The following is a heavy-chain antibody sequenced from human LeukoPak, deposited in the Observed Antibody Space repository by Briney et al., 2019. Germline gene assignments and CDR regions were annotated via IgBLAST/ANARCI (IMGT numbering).Heavy chain of an antibody. CDR1: GFTFSSYW. CDR3: AKDRLSSGWYLDY. CDR2: IASDGSST. V-gene: IGHV3-74*01. J-gene: IGHJ4*02. Sequence: TGGSLRLSCAASGFTFSSYWMNWVRQAPGKGLVWVSRIASDGSSTTYADSVKGRFSISRDNAKNTLYLQMNSLRAEDTAVYYCAKDRLSSGWYLDYWGQGTLVTVSS. D-gene: IGHD6-19*01.